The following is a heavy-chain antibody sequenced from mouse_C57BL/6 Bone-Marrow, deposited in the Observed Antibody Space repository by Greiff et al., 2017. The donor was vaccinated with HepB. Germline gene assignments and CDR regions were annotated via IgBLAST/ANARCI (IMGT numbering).Heavy chain of an antibody. J-gene: IGHJ4*01. CDR2: ISNGGGST. CDR1: GFTFSDYY. CDR3: ARHDYGFYAMDY. Sequence: EVQGVESGGGLVQPGGSLKLSCAASGFTFSDYYMYWVRQTPEKRLEWVAYISNGGGSTYYPDTVKGRFTISRDNAKNTLYLQMSRLKSEDTAMYYCARHDYGFYAMDYWGQGTSVTVSS. D-gene: IGHD1-2*01. V-gene: IGHV5-12*01.